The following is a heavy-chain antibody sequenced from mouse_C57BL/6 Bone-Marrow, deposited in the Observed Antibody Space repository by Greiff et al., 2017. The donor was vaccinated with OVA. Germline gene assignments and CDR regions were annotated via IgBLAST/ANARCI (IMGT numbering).Heavy chain of an antibody. D-gene: IGHD1-1*01. CDR3: TGPSTVVAR. CDR1: GFTFSNYW. Sequence: EVKLVESGGGLVQPGGSMKLSCVASGFTFSNYWMNWVRQSPEKGLEWVAQIRLKSDNYATHYAESVKGRFTISRDDSKSSVYLQMNNLRAEDTGIYYCTGPSTVVARWGQGTLVTVSA. J-gene: IGHJ3*01. CDR2: IRLKSDNYAT. V-gene: IGHV6-3*01.